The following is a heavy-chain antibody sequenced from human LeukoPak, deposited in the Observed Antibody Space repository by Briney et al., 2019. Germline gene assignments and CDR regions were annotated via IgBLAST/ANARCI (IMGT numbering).Heavy chain of an antibody. CDR2: IKEDESEK. D-gene: IGHD3-3*01. CDR1: GLTFNRFW. CDR3: ARYHFYSDYYTRNFDH. Sequence: PGGSLRLSCAASGLTFNRFWMTWVRQAPGMGLEWVASIKEDESEKYYVDSVKGRFTISRDNAKKSLYLQMDDLRAEDTALYYCARYHFYSDYYTRNFDHWGQGTLVTVSS. J-gene: IGHJ4*02. V-gene: IGHV3-7*03.